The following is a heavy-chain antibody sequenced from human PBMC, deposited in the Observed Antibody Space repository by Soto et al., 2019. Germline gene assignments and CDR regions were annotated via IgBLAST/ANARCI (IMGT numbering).Heavy chain of an antibody. Sequence: QSQTLSLTCAISGDSVSSNSAAWNWIRQSPSRGLEWLGRTYYRSKWYNDYAVSVKSRITINPDTSKNQFSLQLNSVTPEDTAVYYCARSILGIEGNYYYMDVWGKGTTVTVSS. V-gene: IGHV6-1*01. CDR1: GDSVSSNSAA. CDR2: TYYRSKWYN. CDR3: ARSILGIEGNYYYMDV. J-gene: IGHJ6*03. D-gene: IGHD3-16*01.